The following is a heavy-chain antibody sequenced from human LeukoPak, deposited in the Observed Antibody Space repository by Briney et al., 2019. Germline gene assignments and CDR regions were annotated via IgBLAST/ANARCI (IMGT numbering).Heavy chain of an antibody. V-gene: IGHV4-31*03. Sequence: SQTLSLTCTVSGGSISCGGYYWSWIRQHPGKGLEWIGYIYYSGSTYYNPSLKSRVTISVDTSKNQFSLKLSSVTAADTAVYYCARERLRKPGGDCYYYMDVWGKGTTVTVSS. D-gene: IGHD5-12*01. CDR2: IYYSGST. CDR3: ARERLRKPGGDCYYYMDV. CDR1: GGSISCGGYY. J-gene: IGHJ6*03.